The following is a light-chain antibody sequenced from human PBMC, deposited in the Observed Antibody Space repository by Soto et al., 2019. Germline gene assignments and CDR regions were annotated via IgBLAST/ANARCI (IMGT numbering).Light chain of an antibody. CDR2: DAS. CDR1: QSVSSY. CDR3: HQRSNWPV. Sequence: EIVLTQSPATLSLSPGERATLSCRASQSVSSYLAWYQQKPGQAPRLLIYDASNRATGIPARFSGSGSGTDFTLTISSLEPEDFAVYYCHQRSNWPVFGQGTRLEIK. J-gene: IGKJ5*01. V-gene: IGKV3-11*01.